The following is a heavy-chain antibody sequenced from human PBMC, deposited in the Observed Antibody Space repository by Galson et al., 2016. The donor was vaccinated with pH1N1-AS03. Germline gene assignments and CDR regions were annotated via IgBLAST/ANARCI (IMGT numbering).Heavy chain of an antibody. CDR3: ARQDSGAYYLDS. Sequence: TLSLSCSVSGDSIGRNDWNWIRQHPGKGLEWIGYIFHSGSTYYNPSLESLVSISVDTSKNQFSLRLKSVTAADTAVYYCARQDSGAYYLDSWGPGTLVTVSS. J-gene: IGHJ4*02. D-gene: IGHD1-26*01. CDR1: GDSIGRND. CDR2: IFHSGST. V-gene: IGHV4-31*01.